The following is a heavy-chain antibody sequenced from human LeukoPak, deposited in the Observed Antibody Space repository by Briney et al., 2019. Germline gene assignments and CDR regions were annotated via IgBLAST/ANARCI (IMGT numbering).Heavy chain of an antibody. Sequence: GGSLRLSCAASGFTFSSYSMNWVRQAPGKGLEWVSYISSSSSTIYYADSVKGRFTISRDNAKNSLYLQMNSLRAEDTAVYYCARDGARFVPAAMWPFDYWGQGTLVTVSS. V-gene: IGHV3-48*01. D-gene: IGHD2-2*01. CDR1: GFTFSSYS. CDR3: ARDGARFVPAAMWPFDY. CDR2: ISSSSSTI. J-gene: IGHJ4*02.